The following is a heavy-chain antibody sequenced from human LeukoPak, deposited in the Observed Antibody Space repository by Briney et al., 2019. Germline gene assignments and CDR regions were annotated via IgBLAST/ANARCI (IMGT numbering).Heavy chain of an antibody. CDR1: GGSFSGYY. J-gene: IGHJ5*02. CDR3: ASRYSSSWDENWFDP. V-gene: IGHV4-34*01. CDR2: INHSGST. D-gene: IGHD6-13*01. Sequence: PSETLSLTCAVYGGSFSGYYWSGIRQPPGKGLEWIGEINHSGSTNYNPSLKSRVTISVDTSKNQFSLKLSSVTAADTAVYYCASRYSSSWDENWFDPWGQGTLVTVSS.